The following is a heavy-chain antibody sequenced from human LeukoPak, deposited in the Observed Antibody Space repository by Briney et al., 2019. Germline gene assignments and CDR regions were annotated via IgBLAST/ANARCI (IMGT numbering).Heavy chain of an antibody. CDR1: GLTFSSYA. CDR2: ITGSGDNT. Sequence: GGSLRLSCAASGLTFSSYAMSWVRQAPGKGLEWVSAITGSGDNTYYTDSVKGRFTISRDNSKNTLYLQMSSLRPEDTALYYCAKLIPAVDCSRTSCYGFDYWGQGTLVTVSS. J-gene: IGHJ4*02. CDR3: AKLIPAVDCSRTSCYGFDY. V-gene: IGHV3-23*01. D-gene: IGHD2-2*01.